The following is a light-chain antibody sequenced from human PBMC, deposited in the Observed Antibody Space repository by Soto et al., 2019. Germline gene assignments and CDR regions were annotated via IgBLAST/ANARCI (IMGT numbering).Light chain of an antibody. Sequence: AIQMTQSPSSLSASVGDRVTITCRASQGIRNDLGWYQQRPGKAPQLLIYAASSLQSGVPSRFSGSGSGTDFTLTISSLQPEDFATYYCLQDFNFPYTFGQGTKVDIK. V-gene: IGKV1-6*01. CDR3: LQDFNFPYT. CDR2: AAS. J-gene: IGKJ2*01. CDR1: QGIRND.